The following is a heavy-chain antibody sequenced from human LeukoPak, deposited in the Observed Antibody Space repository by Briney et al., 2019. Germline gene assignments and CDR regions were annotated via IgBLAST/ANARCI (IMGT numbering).Heavy chain of an antibody. CDR3: AKAYYYDSSGYPLEF. D-gene: IGHD3-22*01. CDR1: GFTVSSNY. Sequence: GGSLRLSCAASGFTVSSNYMSWVRQAPGKGLEWVSVIYSGSSTYYADSVKGRFTISRDNSKNTLYLQMNSLRAEDTAVYYCAKAYYYDSSGYPLEFGGQGTLVTVSS. V-gene: IGHV3-53*01. CDR2: IYSGSST. J-gene: IGHJ4*02.